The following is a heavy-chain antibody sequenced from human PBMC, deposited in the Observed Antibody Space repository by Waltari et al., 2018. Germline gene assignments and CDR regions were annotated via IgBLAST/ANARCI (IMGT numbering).Heavy chain of an antibody. D-gene: IGHD4-17*01. CDR2: INSDGSST. CDR1: GFTFSSYG. CDR3: ARDLNIYGDYVDY. Sequence: VQLVESGGGVVQPGRSLRLSCAASGFTFSSYGMHWVRQAPGKGLEWVSCINSDGSSTTYADSVKGRFTISRDNAKNTLYLQMNSLRAEDTAVYYCARDLNIYGDYVDYWGQGTLVTVSS. V-gene: IGHV3-74*01. J-gene: IGHJ4*02.